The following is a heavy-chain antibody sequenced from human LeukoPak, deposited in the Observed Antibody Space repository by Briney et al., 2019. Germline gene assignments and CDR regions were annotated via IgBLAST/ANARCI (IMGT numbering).Heavy chain of an antibody. J-gene: IGHJ5*02. CDR1: GFTFSSYS. CDR2: ISSSSSYI. D-gene: IGHD3-22*01. CDR3: ARGNSSGYSLNWFDP. V-gene: IGHV3-21*01. Sequence: GGSLRLSCAASGFTFSSYSMNWVRQAPGKGLEWVSSISSSSSYIYYADSVKGRFTISRDNAKNSLYLQMNSLRAEDTAVYYCARGNSSGYSLNWFDPWAREPWSPSPQ.